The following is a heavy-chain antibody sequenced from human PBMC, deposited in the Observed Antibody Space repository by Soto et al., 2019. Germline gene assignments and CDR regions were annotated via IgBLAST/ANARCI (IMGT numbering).Heavy chain of an antibody. CDR2: IRWNDDK. CDR1: GFSLSTSEVG. D-gene: IGHD1-26*01. J-gene: IGHJ4*02. Sequence: QITLKESGPTLVKPTQTLTLTCTFSGFSLSTSEVGVGWIRQPPGKALEWLAIIRWNDDKRYSPSLNSGLTIATDTAKLQVVLTVPKMDPVDTATYFSAHFERYSLVSWGQGALVTSSS. V-gene: IGHV2-5*01. CDR3: AHFERYSLVS.